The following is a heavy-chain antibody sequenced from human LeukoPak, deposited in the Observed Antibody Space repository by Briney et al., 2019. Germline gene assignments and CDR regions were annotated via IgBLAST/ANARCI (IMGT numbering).Heavy chain of an antibody. V-gene: IGHV1-2*02. CDR2: INANSGGT. CDR3: ARDVWAAAGTNF. CDR1: GYTFTGYY. J-gene: IGHJ4*02. D-gene: IGHD6-13*01. Sequence: ASVKVSCKASGYTFTGYYMHWVRQAPGQGLEWMGWINANSGGTNYAQKFQGRVTMTRDTSISTAYMELSRLRSDDTAVYYCARDVWAAAGTNFWGQGTLVTVSS.